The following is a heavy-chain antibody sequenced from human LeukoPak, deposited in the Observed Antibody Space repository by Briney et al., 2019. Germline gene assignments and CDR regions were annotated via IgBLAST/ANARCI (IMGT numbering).Heavy chain of an antibody. CDR1: GFTTSYS. CDR3: ARAPGVYYGMLTGYGSGWFDP. D-gene: IGHD3-9*01. J-gene: IGHJ5*02. V-gene: IGHV4-38-2*02. Sequence: PSETLSLTCSVSGFTTSYSWGWIRQPPGKGPEWIGNIFQTGSGYYNPSLRSRVTISRVTSKSQFFLKLRSVTAADTAVYYCARAPGVYYGMLTGYGSGWFDPWGQGISVTVSS. CDR2: IFQTGSG.